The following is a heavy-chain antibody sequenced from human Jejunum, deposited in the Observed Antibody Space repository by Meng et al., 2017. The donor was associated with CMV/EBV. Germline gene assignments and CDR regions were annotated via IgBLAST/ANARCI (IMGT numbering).Heavy chain of an antibody. J-gene: IGHJ4*02. Sequence: QGQRVGSGGGVVQPGGSLRLSCAASGFTFSNYGIHWVRQAPGKGLEWVAFIEHDGSNKYYADSVKGRFTIPRDNSKNTLYLQMNSLRVEDTAVYYCAKDVGYWGQGTLVTVSS. CDR1: GFTFSNYG. CDR3: AKDVGY. V-gene: IGHV3-30*02. D-gene: IGHD1-26*01. CDR2: IEHDGSNK.